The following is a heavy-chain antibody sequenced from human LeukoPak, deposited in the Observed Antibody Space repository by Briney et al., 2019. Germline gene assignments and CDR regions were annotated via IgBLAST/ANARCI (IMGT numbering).Heavy chain of an antibody. CDR1: GGSISSGSYY. CDR3: ARATGYFDC. V-gene: IGHV4-61*02. J-gene: IGHJ4*02. Sequence: SQTLSLTCTVSGGSISSGSYYWSWIRQPAGKGLEWIGRIYTSGSTNYNPSLKSRVTISVDTSKNQFSLKLSSVTAADTAVYYCARATGYFDCWGQGTLVTVSS. CDR2: IYTSGST.